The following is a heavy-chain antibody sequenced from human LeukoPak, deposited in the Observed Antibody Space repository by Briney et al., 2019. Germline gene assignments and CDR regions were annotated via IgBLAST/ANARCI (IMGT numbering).Heavy chain of an antibody. J-gene: IGHJ4*02. V-gene: IGHV3-30*04. CDR2: ISYDGSNK. CDR1: GFTFSSYA. D-gene: IGHD6-19*01. Sequence: GGSLRLSCAASGFTFSSYAMHWVRQAPGKGLEWVAVISYDGSNKYYADSVKGRFTISRDNSKNTLYLQMNSLRAEDTAVYYCARGVPSGWYSDYWGQGTLVTVSS. CDR3: ARGVPSGWYSDY.